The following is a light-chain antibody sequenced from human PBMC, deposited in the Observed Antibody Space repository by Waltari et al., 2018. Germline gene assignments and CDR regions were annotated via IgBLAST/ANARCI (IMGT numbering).Light chain of an antibody. CDR3: CSYAGSYSWV. V-gene: IGLV2-11*01. CDR1: SSDFGGYNY. J-gene: IGLJ3*02. CDR2: DVS. Sequence: QSALTQPRSVSGSPGQSVTIPCTGTSSDFGGYNYVSWNQPHPGQAPKLMIFDVSKRPSGVPDRFSGSKSGNTASLTISGLQAEDEAYYYCCSYAGSYSWVFGGGTKLTVL.